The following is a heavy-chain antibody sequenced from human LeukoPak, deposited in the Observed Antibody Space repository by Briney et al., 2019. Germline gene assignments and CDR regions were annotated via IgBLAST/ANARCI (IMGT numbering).Heavy chain of an antibody. CDR1: GGTFSSYA. V-gene: IGHV1-69*13. CDR2: IIPIFGTA. CDR3: ARGDYYGSGSPVYFDY. D-gene: IGHD3-10*01. J-gene: IGHJ4*02. Sequence: HGASVRVSCKASGGTFSSYAISWVRQAPGQGLEWMGGIIPIFGTANYAQKFQGRVTITADESTSTAYMELSSLRSEDTAVYYCARGDYYGSGSPVYFDYWGQGTLVTVSS.